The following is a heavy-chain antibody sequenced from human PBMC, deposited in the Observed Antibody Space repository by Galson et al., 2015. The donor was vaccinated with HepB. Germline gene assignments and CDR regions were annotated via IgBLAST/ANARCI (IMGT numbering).Heavy chain of an antibody. V-gene: IGHV6-1*01. J-gene: IGHJ6*02. CDR3: ARHRGSGGYYGMDV. CDR2: TYYRSKWYN. CDR1: GDSVSSTSST. D-gene: IGHD3-10*01. Sequence: CAISGDSVSSTSSTWVWVRQSPSRGLEWLGRTYYRSKWYNDYAVSVKGRITINPDTSKNQFSLKLSSVTAADTAVYYCARHRGSGGYYGMDVWGQGTTVTVSS.